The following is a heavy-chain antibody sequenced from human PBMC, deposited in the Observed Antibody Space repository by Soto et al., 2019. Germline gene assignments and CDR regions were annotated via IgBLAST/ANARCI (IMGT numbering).Heavy chain of an antibody. CDR1: GGSMSSYY. D-gene: IGHD5-12*01. V-gene: IGHV4-59*01. J-gene: IGHJ4*02. CDR2: IFYSGST. CDR3: ARFGWLQFFDY. Sequence: SETLSLTCTVSGGSMSSYYWSWIRQPPGKGLEWLGYIFYSGSTNYNPSLKSRVTISVDTSKNQFSLNLSSVTAADTAVYYCARFGWLQFFDYWGQGTLVTVSS.